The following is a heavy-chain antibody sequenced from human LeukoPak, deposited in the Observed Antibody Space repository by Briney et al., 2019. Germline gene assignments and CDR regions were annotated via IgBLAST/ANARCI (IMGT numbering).Heavy chain of an antibody. V-gene: IGHV3-53*01. D-gene: IGHD3-22*01. CDR3: AKDFVPTTYYYDSSGSPDDAFDI. CDR1: GFTVTSNC. Sequence: GGSLRLSCAASGFTVTSNCMSWVRQAPGKGLERVSLIYSDSSTYYADSVKGRFTISRDNSKNTLYLQMNSLRAEDTAVYYCAKDFVPTTYYYDSSGSPDDAFDIWGQGTMVTVSS. J-gene: IGHJ3*02. CDR2: IYSDSST.